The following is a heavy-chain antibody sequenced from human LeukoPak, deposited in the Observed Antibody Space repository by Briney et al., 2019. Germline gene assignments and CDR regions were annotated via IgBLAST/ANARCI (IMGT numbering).Heavy chain of an antibody. J-gene: IGHJ4*02. Sequence: PGGTLRLSCAASGFTFSSYGMSWVRQAPGKGLEWVSAISGSGGSTYYADSVKGRFTISRDNSKNTLYLQMNSLRAEDTAVYYCAKDLLRDNYFDYWGQGTLVTVSS. D-gene: IGHD2-21*01. V-gene: IGHV3-23*01. CDR2: ISGSGGST. CDR3: AKDLLRDNYFDY. CDR1: GFTFSSYG.